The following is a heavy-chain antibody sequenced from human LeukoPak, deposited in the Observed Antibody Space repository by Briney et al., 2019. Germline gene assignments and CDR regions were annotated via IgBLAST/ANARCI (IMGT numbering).Heavy chain of an antibody. J-gene: IGHJ4*02. CDR1: GGSISSSSYY. Sequence: SETLSLTCTVSGGSISSSSYYWGWIRQPPGKGLEWIGSIYYSGSTYYNPSLKSRVTISVDTSKNQFSLKLSSVTAADTAVYYCARRLTEYCTNGVYYWLDDWGQGALVTVSS. V-gene: IGHV4-39*01. CDR3: ARRLTEYCTNGVYYWLDD. D-gene: IGHD2-8*01. CDR2: IYYSGST.